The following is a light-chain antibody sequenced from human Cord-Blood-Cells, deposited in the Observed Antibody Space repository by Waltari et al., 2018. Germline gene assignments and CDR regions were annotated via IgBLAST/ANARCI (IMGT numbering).Light chain of an antibody. CDR1: TRDFGGYNS. J-gene: IGLJ1*01. Sequence: SALTQPRPVSGSSGPSVPIPCTGTTRDFGGYNSVSLYQQHPGKAPKLMIYDVSKRPSGVPDRFSGSKSGNTASLTISGLQAEDEADYYCCSYAGSYVFGTGTKVTVL. V-gene: IGLV2-11*01. CDR2: DVS. CDR3: CSYAGSYV.